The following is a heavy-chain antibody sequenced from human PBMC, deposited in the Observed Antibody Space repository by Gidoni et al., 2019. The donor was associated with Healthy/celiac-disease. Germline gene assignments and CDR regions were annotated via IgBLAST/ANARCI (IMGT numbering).Heavy chain of an antibody. CDR2: ISSSSSTI. CDR3: ADFGELFPGNYMDV. CDR1: GFPFSSYS. D-gene: IGHD3-10*01. J-gene: IGHJ6*03. V-gene: IGHV3-48*01. Sequence: EVQLVESGGGLVQPGGSLRLSCAASGFPFSSYSMNWVRQAPGKVLEWVSYISSSSSTIYYADSVKGRFTISRDNAKNSLYLQMNSLRAEDTAVYYCADFGELFPGNYMDVWGKGTTVTVSS.